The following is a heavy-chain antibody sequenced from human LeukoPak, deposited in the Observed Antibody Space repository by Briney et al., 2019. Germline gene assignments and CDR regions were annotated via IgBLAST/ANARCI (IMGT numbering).Heavy chain of an antibody. J-gene: IGHJ5*02. CDR2: INHSGST. CDR3: APRSTVENGNWFDP. Sequence: SETLSLTCAVYGGSFSGYYWSWIRQPPGKGLEWIGEINHSGSTNYNPSLKSRVTISVDTSKNQFSLKLSSVTAADTAVYYCAPRSTVENGNWFDPWGQGTLVTVSS. V-gene: IGHV4-34*01. D-gene: IGHD4-23*01. CDR1: GGSFSGYY.